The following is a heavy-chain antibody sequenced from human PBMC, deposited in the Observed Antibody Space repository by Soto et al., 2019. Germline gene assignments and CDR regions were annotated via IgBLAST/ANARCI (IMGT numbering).Heavy chain of an antibody. J-gene: IGHJ4*02. CDR3: ARDYSSGWCLDY. CDR1: GFPFSAEA. D-gene: IGHD6-13*01. CDR2: ISYDGNNN. Sequence: QVQLVESGGGVVQPGNSLRLSCAGSGFPFSAEAIHWVRQAPGKGLEWVAAISYDGNNNNHADSVKGRFTVSRDNSKNTLYLQIYSLRPEDTAVYYCARDYSSGWCLDYWGQGSLVTVSS. V-gene: IGHV3-30-3*01.